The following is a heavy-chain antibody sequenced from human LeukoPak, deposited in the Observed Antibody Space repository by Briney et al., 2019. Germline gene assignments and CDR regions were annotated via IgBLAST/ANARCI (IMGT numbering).Heavy chain of an antibody. CDR1: GGSIRSDY. Sequence: SETLSLTCIVSGGSIRSDYWSWIRQPPGKGLEWIGYIYYSGSTNYNPSLKSRVTISVDTSKNQFSLKLTSVTAADTAVYFCARERAAMDSWGQGTLVTVSS. D-gene: IGHD5-18*01. V-gene: IGHV4-59*01. CDR3: ARERAAMDS. CDR2: IYYSGST. J-gene: IGHJ5*02.